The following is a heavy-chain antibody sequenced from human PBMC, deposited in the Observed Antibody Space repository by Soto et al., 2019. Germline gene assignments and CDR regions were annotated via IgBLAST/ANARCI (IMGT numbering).Heavy chain of an antibody. CDR3: ASAKYYYDSSGPEFDY. CDR2: ISYDGSNK. CDR1: GFTFSSYA. V-gene: IGHV3-30-3*01. Sequence: LLGGSLRLSCAASGFTFSSYAMHWVRQAPGKGLEWVAVISYDGSNKYYADSVKGRFTISRDNSKNTLYLQMNSLRAEDTAVYYCASAKYYYDSSGPEFDYWGQGTLVTVSS. D-gene: IGHD3-22*01. J-gene: IGHJ4*02.